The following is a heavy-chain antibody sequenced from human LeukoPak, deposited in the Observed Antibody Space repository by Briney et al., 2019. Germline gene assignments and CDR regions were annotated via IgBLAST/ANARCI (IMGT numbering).Heavy chain of an antibody. D-gene: IGHD3-22*01. CDR3: TRGLYYSDSSGSFDN. CDR1: GFTVSSNY. V-gene: IGHV3-53*01. CDR2: IYSGGST. Sequence: GGSLRLSCAASGFTVSSNYMSWVRQAPGKGLEWVSVIYSGGSTYYADSVKGRFTISRDNSKNTLYLQMNSLRAEDTAVYYCTRGLYYSDSSGSFDNWGQGTLVTVSS. J-gene: IGHJ4*02.